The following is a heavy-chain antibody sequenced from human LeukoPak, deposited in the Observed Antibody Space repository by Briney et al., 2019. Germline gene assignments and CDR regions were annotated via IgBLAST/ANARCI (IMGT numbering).Heavy chain of an antibody. V-gene: IGHV1-58*02. D-gene: IGHD1-26*01. CDR1: GFTFTSSA. CDR2: IVVGSSNT. CDR3: AAPKRIVGAVGDAFDI. Sequence: ASVKVSCKASGFTFTSSAMQWMRQARGQRLEWIGWIVVGSSNTNYAQKFQERVTITRDMSTSTAYMELSSLRSEDTAVYYCAAPKRIVGAVGDAFDIWGQGTMVTVSS. J-gene: IGHJ3*02.